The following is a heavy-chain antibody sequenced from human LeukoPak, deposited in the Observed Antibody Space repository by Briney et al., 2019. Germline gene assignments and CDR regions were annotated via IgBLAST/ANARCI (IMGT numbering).Heavy chain of an antibody. CDR1: GGSFSGYY. Sequence: PSETLSLTCAVYGGSFSGYYWSWIRQPPGKGLEWIGEINHSGSTNYNPSLKSRVTISVDTSKNQFSLKLSSVTAADTAVYYCARGGLCSSGWYAYWGQGTLVTVSS. V-gene: IGHV4-34*01. J-gene: IGHJ4*02. CDR3: ARGGLCSSGWYAY. CDR2: INHSGST. D-gene: IGHD6-19*01.